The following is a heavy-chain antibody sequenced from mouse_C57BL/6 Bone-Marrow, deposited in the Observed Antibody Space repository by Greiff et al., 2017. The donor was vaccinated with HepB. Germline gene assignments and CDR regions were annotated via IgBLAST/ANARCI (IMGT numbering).Heavy chain of an antibody. V-gene: IGHV1-69*01. D-gene: IGHD2-3*01. CDR3: ARSGGLLLDY. J-gene: IGHJ2*01. Sequence: QVQLKQPGAELVMPGASVKLSCKASGYTFTSYWMHWVKQRPGQGLEWIGEIDPSDSYTNYNQKFKGKSTLTVDNSSSTAYMQLSSLTSEDSAVYYCARSGGLLLDYWGQGTTLTVSS. CDR1: GYTFTSYW. CDR2: IDPSDSYT.